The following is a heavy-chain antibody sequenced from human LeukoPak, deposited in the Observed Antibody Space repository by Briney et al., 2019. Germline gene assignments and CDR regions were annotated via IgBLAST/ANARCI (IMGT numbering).Heavy chain of an antibody. V-gene: IGHV3-23*01. CDR1: GFTFSNYA. CDR2: IDTSGGST. CDR3: AKYGSGTYYCYYYYMDV. D-gene: IGHD3-10*01. J-gene: IGHJ6*03. Sequence: GGSLRLSCAASGFTFSNYAMSWVRQAPGKGLEWVSAIDTSGGSTYYADSVNGRFTISRDNSKSMLFLQMNSLRAEDTALYYCAKYGSGTYYCYYYYMDVWGKGTTVTVSS.